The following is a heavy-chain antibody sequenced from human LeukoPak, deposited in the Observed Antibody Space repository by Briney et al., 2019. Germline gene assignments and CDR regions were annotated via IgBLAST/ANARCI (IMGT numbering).Heavy chain of an antibody. CDR1: GFTFSSYD. CDR3: ANQPLSQYSSGWYPEYFQH. J-gene: IGHJ1*01. V-gene: IGHV3-23*01. CDR2: ISGSGGST. D-gene: IGHD6-19*01. Sequence: GGSLRLSCAASGFTFSSYDMSWVRQAPGKGLEWVSAISGSGGSTYYAGSVKARFTISRDNSKNTLYLQMNSQRAEDTAVYYGANQPLSQYSSGWYPEYFQHWGQGTLVTVSS.